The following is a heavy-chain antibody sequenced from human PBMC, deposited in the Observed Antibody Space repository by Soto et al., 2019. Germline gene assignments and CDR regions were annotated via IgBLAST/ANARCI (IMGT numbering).Heavy chain of an antibody. J-gene: IGHJ6*02. D-gene: IGHD3-10*01. V-gene: IGHV4-61*01. CDR3: ARDPLLWFGDLNSYFYYRMDV. Sequence: SETLSLTCTVSGDSVTSGPYYWSWIRQPPGKGLEWIGYIYYSGTTNYNSSLKSRVTISVDTSKNQFSLILRSVTAADTAVYYCARDPLLWFGDLNSYFYYRMDVWGQGTTVTVSS. CDR2: IYYSGTT. CDR1: GDSVTSGPYY.